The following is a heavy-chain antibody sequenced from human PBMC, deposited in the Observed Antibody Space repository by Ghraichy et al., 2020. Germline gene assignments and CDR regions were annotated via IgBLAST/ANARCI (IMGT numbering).Heavy chain of an antibody. CDR2: IHTNGNT. J-gene: IGHJ4*02. V-gene: IGHV4-61*02. D-gene: IGHD3-16*01. CDR1: GGSLSSGSYY. Sequence: SETLSLTCTVSGGSLSSGSYYCSWIRQPAGLGLEWIGRIHTNGNTDYNASFTGRATISVDRSKNPFSLRLSSVPAADTAVYYCATLCGGVTTGFWGQGTLVTVSS. CDR3: ATLCGGVTTGF.